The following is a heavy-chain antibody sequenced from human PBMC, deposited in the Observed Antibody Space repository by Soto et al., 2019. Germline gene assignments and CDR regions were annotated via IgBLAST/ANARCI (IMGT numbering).Heavy chain of an antibody. V-gene: IGHV4-31*03. J-gene: IGHJ4*02. CDR3: ASGSVYYDSRGQRHYSFDY. Sequence: QVQLQESGPGLVRPSQTLSLTCSVSGGSISSGAYYWTWVRQHPGKGLEWIGYIYYSESTYYNPSLKSRVTISVDTSKNQFSLYLSAVTAADTAVFYCASGSVYYDSRGQRHYSFDYWGQGTLVTVSS. D-gene: IGHD3-22*01. CDR2: IYYSEST. CDR1: GGSISSGAYY.